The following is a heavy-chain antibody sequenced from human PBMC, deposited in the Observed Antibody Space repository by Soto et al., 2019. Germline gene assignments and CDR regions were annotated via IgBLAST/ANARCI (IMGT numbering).Heavy chain of an antibody. CDR2: ISGSGGST. Sequence: GGSLRLSCTASGFIFSSYAMSWVRQAPGKGLEWVSAISGSGGSTYYADSVKGRFTISRDNSKDTLYLQMDSQRAEDAAVYYCAKPVSSGWYYFDSWGQGTLVPVYS. J-gene: IGHJ4*02. CDR3: AKPVSSGWYYFDS. V-gene: IGHV3-23*01. CDR1: GFIFSSYA. D-gene: IGHD6-19*01.